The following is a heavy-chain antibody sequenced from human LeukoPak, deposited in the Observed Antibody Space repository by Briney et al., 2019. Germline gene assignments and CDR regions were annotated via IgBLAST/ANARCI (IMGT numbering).Heavy chain of an antibody. Sequence: QPGGSLRLSRAPSGFTVSSNYMSWVRQAPGRGLEWVSVIYSGGSTYYANSVEGRFTISRDNSKNTLYLQMNSLRAEDTAVYYCARAGQRAYFDYWGQGTLVTVSS. CDR3: ARAGQRAYFDY. J-gene: IGHJ4*02. V-gene: IGHV3-66*02. CDR2: IYSGGST. CDR1: GFTVSSNY.